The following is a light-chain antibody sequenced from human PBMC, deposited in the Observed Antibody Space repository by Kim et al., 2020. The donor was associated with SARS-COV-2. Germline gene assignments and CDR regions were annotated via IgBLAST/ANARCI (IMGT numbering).Light chain of an antibody. CDR2: GKN. J-gene: IGLJ1*01. V-gene: IGLV3-19*01. CDR1: SLRSYY. CDR3: NSRDSSGNHHYV. Sequence: SSELTQDPAVSVALGQTVRITCQGDSLRSYYAIWYQQKPGQAPVLVIYGKNNRPSGIPDRFSGSSSGNTASLTITVAQAEDEADYYCNSRDSSGNHHYVFGTGTKVTVL.